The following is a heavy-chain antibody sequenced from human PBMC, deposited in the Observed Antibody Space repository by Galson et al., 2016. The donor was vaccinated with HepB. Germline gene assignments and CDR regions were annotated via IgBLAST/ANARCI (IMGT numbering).Heavy chain of an antibody. V-gene: IGHV3-23*01. CDR3: AIYIHPKFDP. J-gene: IGHJ5*02. Sequence: SLRLSCAASGVTFARYSMTWVRQAPGKGLEWVSAMGGHGDGPYYADSVQGRFILSRDESYNTVYLQMNSLRAEDTAIYYCAIYIHPKFDPWGQGTLVTVSS. CDR1: GVTFARYS. CDR2: MGGHGDGP. D-gene: IGHD2-2*02.